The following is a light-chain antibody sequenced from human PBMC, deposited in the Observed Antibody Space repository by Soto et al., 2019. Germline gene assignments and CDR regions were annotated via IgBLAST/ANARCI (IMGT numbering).Light chain of an antibody. CDR2: SAS. Sequence: IQVTRSPSSVSASVGERVTITCRASQGIDKWLAWYQQKPGRAPKILIYSASTLQDGVPSRFSGSVYGTDFTRTISNLQPEDCATYFWQRTNSFPPYTFGQGTKVDIK. J-gene: IGKJ2*01. V-gene: IGKV1-12*01. CDR3: QRTNSFPPYT. CDR1: QGIDKW.